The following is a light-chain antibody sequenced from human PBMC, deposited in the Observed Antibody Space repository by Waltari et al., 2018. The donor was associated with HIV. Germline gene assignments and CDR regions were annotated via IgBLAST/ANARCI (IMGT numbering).Light chain of an antibody. CDR1: KLGDKY. CDR3: RAWDSSTVV. CDR2: ADS. Sequence: SYELTQPPSVSVSPGQTASITCSGDKLGDKYACWYQQKPGQSPVLLIYADSRRPSGSPGRCSGSKSGNTATLTIRGTQAMDEAYYYCRAWDSSTVVFGGGTKLTVL. V-gene: IGLV3-1*01. J-gene: IGLJ2*01.